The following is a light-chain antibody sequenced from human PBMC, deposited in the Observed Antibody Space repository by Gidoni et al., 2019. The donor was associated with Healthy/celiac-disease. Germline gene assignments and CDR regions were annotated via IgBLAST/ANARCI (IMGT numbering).Light chain of an antibody. J-gene: IGKJ4*01. CDR3: QQRSNWPPV. V-gene: IGKV3-11*01. CDR1: QSVSSY. Sequence: EIVLTQSPATLSLSPGERATLSCRASQSVSSYLAWYQQKPGQAPRLLIYDASNRATGIPARFSGSGSGTDFTLTISSLVPEDFAVYYCQQRSNWPPVFGGGTKVEIK. CDR2: DAS.